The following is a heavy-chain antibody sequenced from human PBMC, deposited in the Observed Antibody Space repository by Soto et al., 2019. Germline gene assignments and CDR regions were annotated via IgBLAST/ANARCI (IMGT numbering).Heavy chain of an antibody. CDR1: GFTFSSYD. CDR2: ISYDGSNK. J-gene: IGHJ4*02. Sequence: PGGSLRLSCAASGFTFSSYDMHWVRQAPGKGLEWVAVISYDGSNKYYADSVKGRFTISRDNSKNTLYLQMNSLRAEDTAVYYCTRETSYSTGAYWGQGTLVTVSS. D-gene: IGHD1-26*01. CDR3: TRETSYSTGAY. V-gene: IGHV3-30-3*01.